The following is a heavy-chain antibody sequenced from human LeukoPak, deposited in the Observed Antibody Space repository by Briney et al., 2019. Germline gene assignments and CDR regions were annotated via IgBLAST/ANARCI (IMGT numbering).Heavy chain of an antibody. D-gene: IGHD5-18*01. CDR3: AKYRIYSYGSINPSDFDY. Sequence: PGGSLRLSCAASGFTFSSYAMSWVRQAPGKGLEWVSAISGSGGSTYYADSVKGRFTISRDNSKNTLYLQMNSLRAEDTAVYYCAKYRIYSYGSINPSDFDYWGQGTLVTVSS. CDR1: GFTFSSYA. CDR2: ISGSGGST. J-gene: IGHJ4*02. V-gene: IGHV3-23*01.